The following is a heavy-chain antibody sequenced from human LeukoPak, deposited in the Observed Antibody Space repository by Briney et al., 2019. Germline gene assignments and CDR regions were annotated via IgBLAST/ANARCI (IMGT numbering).Heavy chain of an antibody. Sequence: SVKVSCKASGGTFSSYAISWVRQAPGQGLEWMGGIIPIFGTANYAQKFQGRVTITADESTSTAYMELSSLRSEDTAVYYCARDPPRHDSSGYYSADYFDYWGQGTLVTVSS. D-gene: IGHD3-22*01. V-gene: IGHV1-69*13. CDR3: ARDPPRHDSSGYYSADYFDY. CDR1: GGTFSSYA. J-gene: IGHJ4*02. CDR2: IIPIFGTA.